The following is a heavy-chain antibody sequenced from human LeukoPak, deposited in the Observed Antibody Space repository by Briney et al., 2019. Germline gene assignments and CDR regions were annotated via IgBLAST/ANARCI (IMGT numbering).Heavy chain of an antibody. CDR2: INHSGST. CDR3: SKGGLHTVTTYRWFDP. D-gene: IGHD4-17*01. CDR1: GGSFIGNY. J-gene: IGHJ5*02. Sequence: SETLSLTCAVYGGSFIGNYWSWIRQPPGKGLEWIGEINHSGSTNYNPSLKSRVTISVDTSKNQFSLKLSSVTAADTAVYYCSKGGLHTVTTYRWFDPWGQGTLVTVSS. V-gene: IGHV4-34*01.